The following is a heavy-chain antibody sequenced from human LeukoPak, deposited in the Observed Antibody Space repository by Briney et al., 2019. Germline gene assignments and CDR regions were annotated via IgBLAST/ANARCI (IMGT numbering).Heavy chain of an antibody. V-gene: IGHV3-7*03. CDR3: AKDPLYSSSSGFDY. J-gene: IGHJ4*02. D-gene: IGHD6-6*01. Sequence: GGSLRLSCTASGFTLSTFWMSWVRQAPGKGLEWVANIKQDGSEKNYADSVKGRFTISRDNAKNSLYLQMNSLRAEDTALYYCAKDPLYSSSSGFDYWGQGTLVTVSS. CDR2: IKQDGSEK. CDR1: GFTLSTFW.